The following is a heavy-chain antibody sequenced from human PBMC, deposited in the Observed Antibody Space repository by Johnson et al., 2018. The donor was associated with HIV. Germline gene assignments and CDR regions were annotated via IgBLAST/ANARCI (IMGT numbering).Heavy chain of an antibody. CDR2: INWNGGRT. D-gene: IGHD3-22*01. CDR3: ARVRGLIAFDI. J-gene: IGHJ3*02. V-gene: IGHV3-20*04. Sequence: VQLVESGGGLVQPGGSLRLSCAASGFTFSSYAMHWVRQAPGKGLEWVSGINWNGGRTGYTDSVNGRFTISRDNARNSLYLQMNSLRAEDTAVYYCARVRGLIAFDIWGQGTMVTVSS. CDR1: GFTFSSYA.